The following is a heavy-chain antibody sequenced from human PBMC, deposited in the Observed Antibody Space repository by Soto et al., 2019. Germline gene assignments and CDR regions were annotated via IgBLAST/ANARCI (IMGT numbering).Heavy chain of an antibody. CDR1: GYTFTGYY. Sequence: ASVKVSCKASGYTFTGYYMHWVRQAPGQGLEWMGWINPNSGGTNYAQKFQGWVTMTRDTSISTAYMELSRLRSDDTAVYYCARESGYDYVWGSYRYTGNYGMDVWGQGTTVTVSS. CDR2: INPNSGGT. D-gene: IGHD3-16*02. CDR3: ARESGYDYVWGSYRYTGNYGMDV. V-gene: IGHV1-2*04. J-gene: IGHJ6*02.